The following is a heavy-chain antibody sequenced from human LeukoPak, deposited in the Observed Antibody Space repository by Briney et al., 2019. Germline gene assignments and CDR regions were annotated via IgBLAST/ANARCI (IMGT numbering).Heavy chain of an antibody. Sequence: GGSLRLSCAASGFTFSSYEMNWVRQAPGKGLEWVSYISSSGSTIYYADSVKGRFTISRDNAKNSLYLQMNSLRAEDTAVYYCARGGSSENWFDPWGQGTLVTVSS. V-gene: IGHV3-48*03. D-gene: IGHD6-13*01. J-gene: IGHJ5*02. CDR2: ISSSGSTI. CDR1: GFTFSSYE. CDR3: ARGGSSENWFDP.